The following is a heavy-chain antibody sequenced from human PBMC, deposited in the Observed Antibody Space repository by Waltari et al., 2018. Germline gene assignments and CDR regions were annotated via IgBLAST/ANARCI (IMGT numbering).Heavy chain of an antibody. J-gene: IGHJ4*02. D-gene: IGHD3-22*01. Sequence: QVQLQESGPGLVKPSGTLSLTCAVSGGSISSSNWWSWVRQPPGKGLEWIGEIYHSGSTNYNPSLKSRVTISVDKSKNQFSLKLSSVTAADTAVYYCARGPGGSSGYSPSYFDYWGQGTLVTVSS. V-gene: IGHV4-4*02. CDR2: IYHSGST. CDR1: GGSISSSNW. CDR3: ARGPGGSSGYSPSYFDY.